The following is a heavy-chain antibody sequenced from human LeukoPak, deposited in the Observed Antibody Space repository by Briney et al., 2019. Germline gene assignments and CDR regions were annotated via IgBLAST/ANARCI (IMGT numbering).Heavy chain of an antibody. D-gene: IGHD6-19*01. CDR2: IYSGGAA. V-gene: IGHV3-53*01. CDR1: GFTVSNNY. J-gene: IGHJ4*02. Sequence: GGSLRLSCAASGFTVSNNYMSWVRQAPGKGLEWVSIIYSGGAAYYADSVKGRFTISRDNSKNTLYLQMNSLRAEDTAVYYCARAPGWGNFDYWGQGTLVTASS. CDR3: ARAPGWGNFDY.